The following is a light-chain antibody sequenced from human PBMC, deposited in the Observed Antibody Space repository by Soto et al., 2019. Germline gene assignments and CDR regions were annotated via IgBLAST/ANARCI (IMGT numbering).Light chain of an antibody. CDR2: DAS. CDR3: QQYNTYSSLT. V-gene: IGKV1-5*01. Sequence: MTQSPATLSVSPLERATFSCMASQSISSWLAWYQQKLGRAPRLLIYDASSLESGVPSRFSGSGYGTEFTLTISSLQPDDFATYYCQQYNTYSSLTFGGGTKVDIK. J-gene: IGKJ4*01. CDR1: QSISSW.